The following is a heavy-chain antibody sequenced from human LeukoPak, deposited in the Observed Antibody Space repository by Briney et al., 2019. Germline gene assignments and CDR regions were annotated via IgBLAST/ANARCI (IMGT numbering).Heavy chain of an antibody. J-gene: IGHJ6*02. CDR3: ARDCGSCIYGMDV. V-gene: IGHV3-74*01. D-gene: IGHD6-13*01. CDR2: INSDGSST. CDR1: GFTFSSYW. Sequence: PGGSLRLSCAASGFTFSSYWMHWVRQAPEKGLVWVSRINSDGSSTSYADSVKGRFTISRDNAKNTLYLQMNSLRAEDTAVYYCARDCGSCIYGMDVWGQGTTVTVSS.